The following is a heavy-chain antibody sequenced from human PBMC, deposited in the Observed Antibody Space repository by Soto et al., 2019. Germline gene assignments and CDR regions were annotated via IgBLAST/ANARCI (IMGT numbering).Heavy chain of an antibody. Sequence: PSETLSLTCAVYGGSFSGYYWSWIRQPPGKGLEWIGEINHSGSTNYNPSLKSRVTISVDTSKNQFSLKLSSVTAADTAVYYCASAVESYWGQGTLVTVSS. CDR2: INHSGST. CDR1: GGSFSGYY. D-gene: IGHD6-19*01. V-gene: IGHV4-34*01. J-gene: IGHJ4*02. CDR3: ASAVESY.